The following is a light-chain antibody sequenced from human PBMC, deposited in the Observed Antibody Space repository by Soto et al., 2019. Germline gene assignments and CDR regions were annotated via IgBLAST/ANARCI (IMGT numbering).Light chain of an antibody. CDR2: ATS. CDR1: QGLSSW. Sequence: DIQMTQSPSSVSASVGDRVTITCRASQGLSSWLAWYQQKPGKAPELLIFATSTLQSGVPSRFSGSGSGTDFTLTIGNVQAEDFATYYCQHTGVFGPGTKVDIK. CDR3: QHTGV. V-gene: IGKV1-12*01. J-gene: IGKJ3*01.